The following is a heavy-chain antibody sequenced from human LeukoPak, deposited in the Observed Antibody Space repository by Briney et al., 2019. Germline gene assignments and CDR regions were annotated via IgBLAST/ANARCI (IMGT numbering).Heavy chain of an antibody. V-gene: IGHV4-61*02. CDR1: GGSISSGSYY. CDR3: ARDPGIAAAGTIWFDP. J-gene: IGHJ5*02. Sequence: PSQTLPLTCTVSGGSISSGSYYWSWIRQPAGKGLEWIGRIYTSGSTNYNPSLKSRVTISVDTSKNQFSLKLSSVTAADTAVYYCARDPGIAAAGTIWFDPWGQGTLVTVSS. D-gene: IGHD6-13*01. CDR2: IYTSGST.